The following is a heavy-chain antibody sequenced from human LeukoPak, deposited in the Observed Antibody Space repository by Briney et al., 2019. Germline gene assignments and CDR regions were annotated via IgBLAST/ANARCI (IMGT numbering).Heavy chain of an antibody. CDR1: GFTFSSYG. Sequence: GGSLRLSCAASGFTFSSYGMHWVRQAPGKGLEWVAFIRYDGSNKYYADSVKGRFTISRDNSKNTLYLQMNSLRAEDTAVYYCAKDALRFFAFDIWGQGTMVTVSS. V-gene: IGHV3-30*02. CDR2: IRYDGSNK. J-gene: IGHJ3*02. D-gene: IGHD3-3*01. CDR3: AKDALRFFAFDI.